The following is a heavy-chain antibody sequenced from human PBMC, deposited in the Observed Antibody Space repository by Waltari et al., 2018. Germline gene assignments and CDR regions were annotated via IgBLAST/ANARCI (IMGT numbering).Heavy chain of an antibody. Sequence: STNYNPSLKSRVTISVDTSKNQFSLKLSSVTAADTAVYYCARVTAAAGTDFDYWGQGTLVTVSS. J-gene: IGHJ4*02. CDR2: ST. D-gene: IGHD6-13*01. V-gene: IGHV4-59*01. CDR3: ARVTAAAGTDFDY.